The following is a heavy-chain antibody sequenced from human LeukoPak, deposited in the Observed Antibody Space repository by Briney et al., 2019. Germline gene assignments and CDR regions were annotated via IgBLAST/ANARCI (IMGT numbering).Heavy chain of an antibody. CDR1: GFTFRSHA. V-gene: IGHV3-23*01. D-gene: IGHD1-1*01. CDR2: IYENGGTT. J-gene: IGHJ4*02. CDR3: AKDRWYWNDGYYFDY. Sequence: PGGSLRLSCVGSGFTFRSHAMSWVRQAPEKGLEFVSGIYENGGTTYYADSVKGRFSISRDNSKNTLYLQMDSLRGEDTAVYYCAKDRWYWNDGYYFDYWGQGTLVTVSS.